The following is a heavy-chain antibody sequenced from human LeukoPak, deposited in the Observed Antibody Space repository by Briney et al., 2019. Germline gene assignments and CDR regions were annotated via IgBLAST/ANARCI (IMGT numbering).Heavy chain of an antibody. Sequence: SETLSLTCTVSGGSISSYYWSWIRQPPGKGLEWIGYIYYGGSTNYNPSLKSRVTISVDTSKNQFSLKLSSVTAADTAVYYCARVGPWYAYTGSQIWFDYWGQGTLVTVSS. CDR2: IYYGGST. CDR1: GGSISSYY. D-gene: IGHD3-16*01. J-gene: IGHJ4*02. V-gene: IGHV4-59*01. CDR3: ARVGPWYAYTGSQIWFDY.